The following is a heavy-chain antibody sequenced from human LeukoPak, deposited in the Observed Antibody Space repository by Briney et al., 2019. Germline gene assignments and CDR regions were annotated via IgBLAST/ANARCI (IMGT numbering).Heavy chain of an antibody. D-gene: IGHD2-2*02. J-gene: IGHJ4*02. V-gene: IGHV5-51*01. CDR3: ARPYCSSTSCYRAPTQYYFDY. CDR1: AYSFTRYW. Sequence: GGSLKISCKGSAYSFTRYWIGWVRQMPGKGLEWMAIIYPGDSDTRYSPSFQGQVTISADKSISTAYLQWSSLKASDTAMYYCARPYCSSTSCYRAPTQYYFDYWGQGTLVTVSS. CDR2: IYPGDSDT.